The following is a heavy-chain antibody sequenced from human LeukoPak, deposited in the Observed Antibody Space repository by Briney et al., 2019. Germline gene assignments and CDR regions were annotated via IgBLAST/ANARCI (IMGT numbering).Heavy chain of an antibody. CDR2: INSDGSST. J-gene: IGHJ4*02. Sequence: GGSLRLSCAASGFTLSSYWMHWVRQAPGKGLVWVSRINSDGSSTSYADSVKGRFTISRDNAKNTLYLQMNSLRAEDTAVYYCARESSSWYDTDYWGQGTLVTVSS. CDR3: ARESSSWYDTDY. V-gene: IGHV3-74*01. D-gene: IGHD6-13*01. CDR1: GFTLSSYW.